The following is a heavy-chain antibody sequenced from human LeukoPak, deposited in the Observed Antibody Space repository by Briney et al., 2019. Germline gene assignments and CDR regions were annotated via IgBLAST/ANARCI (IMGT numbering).Heavy chain of an antibody. CDR2: ISENGAKT. CDR3: AKDRASSSLYYFDY. J-gene: IGHJ4*02. CDR1: GFTFSAYA. D-gene: IGHD6-13*01. Sequence: GGSLRLPCAASGFTFSAYAMNWVRQAPGKGLEWVSSISENGAKTYYVDSVKGRFTISRDNSKSTLYLQMNGLRAEDTAVYYCAKDRASSSLYYFDYWGQGTLVTVPS. V-gene: IGHV3-23*01.